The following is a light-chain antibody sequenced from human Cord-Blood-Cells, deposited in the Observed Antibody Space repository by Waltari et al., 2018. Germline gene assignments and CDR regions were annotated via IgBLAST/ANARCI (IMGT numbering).Light chain of an antibody. Sequence: QSALTQPASVSGSPGHSITTSCTGTTSDVGGYNYVSWYQQHPGKAPTLMIYDVSNRPSGVSNRFSGSKSGNTASLTISGLQAEDEADYYCSSYTSSSTYVFGTGTKVTVL. V-gene: IGLV2-14*01. CDR3: SSYTSSSTYV. J-gene: IGLJ1*01. CDR2: DVS. CDR1: TSDVGGYNY.